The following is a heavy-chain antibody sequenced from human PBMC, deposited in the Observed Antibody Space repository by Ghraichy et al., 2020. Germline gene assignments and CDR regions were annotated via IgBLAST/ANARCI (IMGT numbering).Heavy chain of an antibody. Sequence: GGSLRLSCTASGFTFGDYAMSWFRQAPGKGLEWVGFIRSKAYGGTTEYAASVKGRFTISRDDSKSIAYLQMNSLKTEDTAVYYCTRGPTEQWLVPFDYWGQGTLVTVSS. CDR2: IRSKAYGGTT. CDR3: TRGPTEQWLVPFDY. V-gene: IGHV3-49*03. J-gene: IGHJ4*02. D-gene: IGHD6-19*01. CDR1: GFTFGDYA.